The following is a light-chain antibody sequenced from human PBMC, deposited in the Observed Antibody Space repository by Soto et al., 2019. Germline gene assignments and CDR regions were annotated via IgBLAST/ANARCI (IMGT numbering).Light chain of an antibody. Sequence: QSVLTQPPSASGAPGQRVTISCSGGSSNIGSNYVNWYQQLPGTAPTLLIYSDNQRPSGVPDRFSGSKSGTSASLAIGGLQSEDEADYYCAVWDGSLRNVVFGGGTQLTVL. CDR1: SSNIGSNY. J-gene: IGLJ2*01. CDR3: AVWDGSLRNVV. V-gene: IGLV1-44*01. CDR2: SDN.